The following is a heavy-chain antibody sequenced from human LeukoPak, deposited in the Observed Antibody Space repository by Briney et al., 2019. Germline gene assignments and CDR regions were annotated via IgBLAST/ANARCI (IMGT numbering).Heavy chain of an antibody. Sequence: PGGSLRLSCAASGFTFSSYGIHWVRQAPGKGLEWVAVISSDGSNKYYADSVKGRFTISRDNSKNTLYLQMNSLRAEDTAVYYCAKDQDSYDSGGYYYVFYYWGQGTLVTVSS. CDR3: AKDQDSYDSGGYYYVFYY. J-gene: IGHJ4*02. V-gene: IGHV3-30*18. CDR2: ISSDGSNK. D-gene: IGHD3-22*01. CDR1: GFTFSSYG.